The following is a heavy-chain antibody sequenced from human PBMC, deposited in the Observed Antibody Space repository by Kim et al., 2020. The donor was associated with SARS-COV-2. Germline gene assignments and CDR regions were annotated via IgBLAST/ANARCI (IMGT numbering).Heavy chain of an antibody. D-gene: IGHD6-13*01. CDR3: AVDYLAVQQPIAAAGFY. CDR1: GGSFSGYY. J-gene: IGHJ4*02. V-gene: IGHV4-34*01. Sequence: SETLSLTCAVYGGSFSGYYWSWIRQPPGKGLEWIGEINHSGSTNYNPSLKSRVTISVDTSKNQFSLKLSSVTAADTAVYYCAVDYLAVQQPIAAAGFYWGQGTLVTVSS. CDR2: INHSGST.